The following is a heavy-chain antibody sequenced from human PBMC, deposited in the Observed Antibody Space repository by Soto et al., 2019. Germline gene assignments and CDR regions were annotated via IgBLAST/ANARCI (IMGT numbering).Heavy chain of an antibody. V-gene: IGHV3-30-3*01. Sequence: PGGSLRLSCAASGFPFSSYAMHWVRQAPGKGLEWVAVISYDGSNKYYADSVKGRFTISRDNSKNTLYLQMNSLRAEDTAVYYCARALYYYGSGSYVHEFDYWGQGTLVTVSS. CDR1: GFPFSSYA. D-gene: IGHD3-10*01. CDR2: ISYDGSNK. CDR3: ARALYYYGSGSYVHEFDY. J-gene: IGHJ4*02.